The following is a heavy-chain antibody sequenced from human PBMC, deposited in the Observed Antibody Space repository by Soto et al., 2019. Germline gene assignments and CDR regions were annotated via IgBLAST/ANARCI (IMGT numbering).Heavy chain of an antibody. CDR1: GGSISSGGYS. D-gene: IGHD2-2*01. Sequence: QLQLQESGSGLVKPSQTLSLTCAVSGGSISSGGYSWSWIRQPPGKGLEWIGYIYHSGSTYYNPSLQSRVTISVDRSKNQFSLKLSSVTAADTAVYYCARGDIVLVPAAPGGWFDPWGQGTLVTVSS. CDR3: ARGDIVLVPAAPGGWFDP. V-gene: IGHV4-30-2*01. J-gene: IGHJ5*02. CDR2: IYHSGST.